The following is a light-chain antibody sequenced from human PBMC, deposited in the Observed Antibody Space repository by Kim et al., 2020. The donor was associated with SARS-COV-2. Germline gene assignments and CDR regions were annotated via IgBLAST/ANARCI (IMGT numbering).Light chain of an antibody. CDR1: QSVSKNY. J-gene: IGKJ2*01. CDR2: GAS. CDR3: QQYGSSPYT. V-gene: IGKV3-20*01. Sequence: LSPGERATLAGRARQSVSKNYLAWYQQKPGQAPRLLIYGASSRATGIPDRFSGSGSGTDFILTISRLEPEDFAVYYCQQYGSSPYTFGQGTKLEIK.